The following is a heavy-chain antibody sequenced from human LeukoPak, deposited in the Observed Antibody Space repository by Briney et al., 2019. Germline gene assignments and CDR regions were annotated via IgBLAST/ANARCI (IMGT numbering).Heavy chain of an antibody. CDR3: ARDGDYGEARY. CDR2: IKQDGSEK. CDR1: GFTFSNYW. D-gene: IGHD4-17*01. V-gene: IGHV3-7*01. J-gene: IGHJ4*02. Sequence: GGSLRLSCAASGFTFSNYWMSWVRQAPGKGLEWVANIKQDGSEKHYADSVKGRLTISRDNTKNSLYLQMNSLRAEDTAVYYCARDGDYGEARYWGQGTLVTVSS.